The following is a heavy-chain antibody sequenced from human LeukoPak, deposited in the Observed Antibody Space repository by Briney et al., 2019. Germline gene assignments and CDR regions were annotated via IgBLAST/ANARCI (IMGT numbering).Heavy chain of an antibody. J-gene: IGHJ4*02. D-gene: IGHD3-10*01. Sequence: ASVKVSCKASGYTFTNYDINWVRQATGQGLEWMGWMNPKSGNTGCAQKFQGRVTMTRDTSTSTAYMELRSLRSDDTAVYYCARDKDYFGSAHFDYWGQGTLVTVSS. CDR1: GYTFTNYD. V-gene: IGHV1-8*01. CDR3: ARDKDYFGSAHFDY. CDR2: MNPKSGNT.